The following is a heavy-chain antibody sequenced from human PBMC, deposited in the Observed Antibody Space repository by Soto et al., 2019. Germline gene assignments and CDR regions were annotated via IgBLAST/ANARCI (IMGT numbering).Heavy chain of an antibody. CDR1: GFTFSTYA. D-gene: IGHD3-3*01. CDR2: ISSSGDAT. V-gene: IGHV3-23*01. CDR3: AKNGDFWSWGVDV. Sequence: PDGSLRLPCAASGFTFSTYAMTWVRQAPGKGLEWVSIISSSGDATYYLDSVKGRFTISRDNSRNTLHLQMNSLRAEDAAVYFCAKNGDFWSWGVDVWGQGPKGTVS. J-gene: IGHJ6*02.